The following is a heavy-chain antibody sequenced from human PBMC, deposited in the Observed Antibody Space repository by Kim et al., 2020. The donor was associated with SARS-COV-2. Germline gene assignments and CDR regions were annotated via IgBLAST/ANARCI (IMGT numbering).Heavy chain of an antibody. Sequence: GGSLRLSCAASGFTFSSYSMNWVRQAPGKGLEWVSYISSSSSTIYYADSVKGRFTISRDNAKNSLYLQMNSLRDEDTAVYYCARDGNTGFLEWLRTQRPLDYWGQGTLVTVSS. CDR2: ISSSSSTI. CDR3: ARDGNTGFLEWLRTQRPLDY. CDR1: GFTFSSYS. D-gene: IGHD3-3*01. V-gene: IGHV3-48*02. J-gene: IGHJ4*02.